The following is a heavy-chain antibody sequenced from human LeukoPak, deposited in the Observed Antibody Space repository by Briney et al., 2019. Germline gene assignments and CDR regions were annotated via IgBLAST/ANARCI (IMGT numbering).Heavy chain of an antibody. CDR2: MYTSGST. CDR3: ARVTYYYYMDV. V-gene: IGHV4-61*02. J-gene: IGHJ6*03. Sequence: SQTLSLTCTVSGGSISSGGYSWIWIRQPAGKGLDWIGRMYTSGSTNYNPSLKNRVTISLDTSINQFSLKLSSVTAADTAVYYCARVTYYYYMDVWGKGTTVTVSS. CDR1: GGSISSGGYS.